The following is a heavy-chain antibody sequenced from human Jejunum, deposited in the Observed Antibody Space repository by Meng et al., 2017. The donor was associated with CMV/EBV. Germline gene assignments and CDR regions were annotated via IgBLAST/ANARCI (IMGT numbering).Heavy chain of an antibody. CDR3: ASPYNSTSAEYFRQ. D-gene: IGHD2/OR15-2a*01. Sequence: AGFSVSSTYMTWVRQVPGKGLEWVSILYSGGFTYYADSVKGRFTISRDNSKNTVFLQMNSLRAEDTAIYYCASPYNSTSAEYFRQWGQGTLVTVSS. V-gene: IGHV3-53*01. CDR1: GFSVSSTY. J-gene: IGHJ1*01. CDR2: LYSGGFT.